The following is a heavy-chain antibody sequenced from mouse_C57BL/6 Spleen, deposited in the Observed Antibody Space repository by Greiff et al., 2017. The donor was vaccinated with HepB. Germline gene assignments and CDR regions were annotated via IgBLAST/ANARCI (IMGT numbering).Heavy chain of an antibody. CDR3: TRADYDLYYAMDY. J-gene: IGHJ4*01. D-gene: IGHD2-4*01. CDR2: ISSGGDYI. V-gene: IGHV5-9-1*02. CDR1: GFTFSSYA. Sequence: EVMLVESGEGLVKPGGSLKLSCAASGFTFSSYAMSWVRQTPEKRLEWVAYISSGGDYIYYADTVKGRFTISRDNARNTLYLQMSSLKSEDTAMYYCTRADYDLYYAMDYWGQGTSVTVSS.